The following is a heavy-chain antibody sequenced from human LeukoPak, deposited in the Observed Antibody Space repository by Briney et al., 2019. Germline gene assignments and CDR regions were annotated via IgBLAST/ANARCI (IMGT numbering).Heavy chain of an antibody. CDR2: INPSGGST. V-gene: IGHV1-46*01. J-gene: IGHJ4*02. Sequence: GASVKVSCKASGYTFISYGISWVRQAPGQGLEWMGIINPSGGSTSYAQKFQGRVTMTRDTSTSTVYMELSSLRSEDTAVYYCAREGSYSGYFDYWGQGTLVTVSS. CDR3: AREGSYSGYFDY. CDR1: GYTFISYG. D-gene: IGHD1-26*01.